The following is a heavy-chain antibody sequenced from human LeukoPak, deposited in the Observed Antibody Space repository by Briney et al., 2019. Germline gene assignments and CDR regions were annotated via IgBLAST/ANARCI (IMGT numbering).Heavy chain of an antibody. CDR3: ARSAITMVRGVITFNWFDP. CDR2: IYHSGST. D-gene: IGHD3-10*01. J-gene: IGHJ5*02. V-gene: IGHV4-30-2*01. Sequence: SETLSLTCAVSGGSISSGGYSWSWIRQPPGTGLEWIGYIYHSGSTYYNPSLKSRVTISVDRSKNQFSLKLSSVTAADTAVYYCARSAITMVRGVITFNWFDPWGQGTLVTVSS. CDR1: GGSISSGGYS.